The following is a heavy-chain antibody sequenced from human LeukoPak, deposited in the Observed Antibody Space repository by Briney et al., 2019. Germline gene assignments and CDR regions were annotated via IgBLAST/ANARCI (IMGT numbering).Heavy chain of an antibody. Sequence: ASVKVSCKTSGYTFTDYYLHWVRQTPGQGLEWVGWIHPNTGATHHAQKFQGRLTMTRDTSISTVYMELARLRSDDTAVYYCARDMGRYSGYDYDYWGQGTLVTASS. CDR3: ARDMGRYSGYDYDY. CDR1: GYTFTDYY. D-gene: IGHD5-12*01. J-gene: IGHJ4*02. CDR2: IHPNTGAT. V-gene: IGHV1-2*02.